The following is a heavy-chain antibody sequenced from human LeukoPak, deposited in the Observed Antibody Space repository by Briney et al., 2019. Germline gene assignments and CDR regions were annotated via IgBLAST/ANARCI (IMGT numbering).Heavy chain of an antibody. CDR1: GTSISSSAYY. V-gene: IGHV4-39*01. Sequence: SETLSLTCTVFGTSISSSAYYWGWIRQVPGKGLEWIGSIYYSGTAYYNPSLESRVTISEDTSRSRFSLMLTSVTAADTAVYYCARQASDYYYYYMDVWGQGTTVIVAS. CDR2: IYYSGTA. CDR3: ARQASDYYYYYMDV. J-gene: IGHJ6*03.